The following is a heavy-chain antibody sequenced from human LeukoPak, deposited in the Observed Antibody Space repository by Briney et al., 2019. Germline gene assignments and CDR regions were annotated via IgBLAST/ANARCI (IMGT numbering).Heavy chain of an antibody. CDR2: INPSGGST. V-gene: IGHV1-46*01. CDR3: ARDQYYGSGSYSHGANNWFDP. J-gene: IGHJ5*02. D-gene: IGHD3-10*01. CDR1: GYTFTSYY. Sequence: ASVKVYCKASGYTFTSYYMHWVRQAPGQGLEWMGIINPSGGSTSYAQKFQGRVTMTRDTSTSTVYMELSSLRSEDTAVYYCARDQYYGSGSYSHGANNWFDPWGQGTLVTVSS.